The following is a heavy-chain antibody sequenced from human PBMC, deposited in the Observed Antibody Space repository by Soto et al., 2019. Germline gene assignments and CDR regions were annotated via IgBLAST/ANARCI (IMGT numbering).Heavy chain of an antibody. J-gene: IGHJ6*02. D-gene: IGHD2-15*01. V-gene: IGHV1-69*01. CDR2: IIPIFGTA. Sequence: GXSVKVSCKASGGSFSSYAIIWVRQAPGQGLEWMGGIIPIFGTANYAQKFQGRVTITADESTSTAYMELSSLRSEDTAVYYCARVKSGGSSDYYGMDVWGQGTTVTVSS. CDR3: ARVKSGGSSDYYGMDV. CDR1: GGSFSSYA.